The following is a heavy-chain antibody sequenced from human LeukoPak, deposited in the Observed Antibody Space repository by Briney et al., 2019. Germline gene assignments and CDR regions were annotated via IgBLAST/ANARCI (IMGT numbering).Heavy chain of an antibody. CDR1: GGSISSGGYY. J-gene: IGHJ5*02. Sequence: SETLSLTCTVSGGSISSGGYYWSWIRQHPGKGLEWIGYIYYSGSTYYNPSLKSRVTISVDTSKNQFSLKLSSVTAADTAVYYCARGLDYGDSQADWFDPWGQGTLVTVSS. V-gene: IGHV4-31*03. CDR2: IYYSGST. D-gene: IGHD4-17*01. CDR3: ARGLDYGDSQADWFDP.